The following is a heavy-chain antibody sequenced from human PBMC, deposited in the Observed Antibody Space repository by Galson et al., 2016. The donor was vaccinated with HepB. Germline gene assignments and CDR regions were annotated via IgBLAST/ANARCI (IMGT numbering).Heavy chain of an antibody. CDR3: VREKVVVTATGNSYFGLDV. CDR2: INGSGKSK. J-gene: IGHJ6*02. D-gene: IGHD2-15*01. CDR1: GFTFSNSS. Sequence: SLRLSCAASGFTFSNSSMNWVRQAPGKGLEWVSYINGSGKSKDYADSVKGRFTISRDNAKSSLYLQMNSLRDEDTAVYYCVREKVVVTATGNSYFGLDVWGQGTAVTVSS. V-gene: IGHV3-48*02.